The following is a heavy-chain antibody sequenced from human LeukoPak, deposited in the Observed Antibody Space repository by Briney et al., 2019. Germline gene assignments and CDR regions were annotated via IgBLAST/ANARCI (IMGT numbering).Heavy chain of an antibody. V-gene: IGHV3-21*01. J-gene: IGHJ6*02. CDR2: ITGSSDYI. D-gene: IGHD6-13*01. Sequence: TGGFLRLSCAASGFTFSSYSMNWVRQAPGKGLEWVSSITGSSDYIYYADSLKGRFTISRDNAKNSVYLQMHSLRAEDTAVYYCARDRQTDSSSWTGYFGMDVWGQGTTVTVSS. CDR3: ARDRQTDSSSWTGYFGMDV. CDR1: GFTFSSYS.